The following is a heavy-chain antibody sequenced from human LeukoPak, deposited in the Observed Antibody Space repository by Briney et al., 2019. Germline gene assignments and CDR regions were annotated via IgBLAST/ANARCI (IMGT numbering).Heavy chain of an antibody. CDR2: ISSNGGST. J-gene: IGHJ4*02. D-gene: IGHD2-15*01. CDR1: GFTFSSYA. Sequence: GGSLRLSCAASGFTFSSYAMHWVRQAPGKGLEYVSAISSNGGSTYYANSVKGRFTISRDNSKNTLYLQMGSLRAEDMAVYYCARAPSVVVAATDYLDYWGQGTLVTVSS. V-gene: IGHV3-64*01. CDR3: ARAPSVVVAATDYLDY.